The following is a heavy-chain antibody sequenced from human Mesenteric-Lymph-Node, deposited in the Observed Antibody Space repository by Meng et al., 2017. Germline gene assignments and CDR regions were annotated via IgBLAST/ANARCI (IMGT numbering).Heavy chain of an antibody. Sequence: GPGVLKPSANLSLPCSGYGGSFSGYYWSWIRQPPGKGLEWIGEINHSGSTNYNPSLKSRVTISVDTSKNQFSLKLSSVTAADTAVYYCASWSSGYTMRVKGFDYWGQGTLVTVSS. CDR2: INHSGST. V-gene: IGHV4-34*01. CDR1: GGSFSGYY. J-gene: IGHJ4*02. CDR3: ASWSSGYTMRVKGFDY. D-gene: IGHD3-22*01.